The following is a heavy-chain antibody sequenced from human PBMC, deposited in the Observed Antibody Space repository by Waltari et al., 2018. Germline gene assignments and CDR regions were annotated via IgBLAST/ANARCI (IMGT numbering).Heavy chain of an antibody. V-gene: IGHV4-4*07. J-gene: IGHJ6*03. CDR2: IYTSGST. Sequence: QVQLQESGPGLVKPSETLSLTCTVPGGSISSYYWSWIRQPAGKGLEWIGRIYTSGSTNYNPSLKSRVTMSVDTSKNQFSLKLSSVTAADTAVYYCARDLGSGTSQVWYYYYYMDVWGKGTTVTVSS. D-gene: IGHD3-10*01. CDR1: GGSISSYY. CDR3: ARDLGSGTSQVWYYYYYMDV.